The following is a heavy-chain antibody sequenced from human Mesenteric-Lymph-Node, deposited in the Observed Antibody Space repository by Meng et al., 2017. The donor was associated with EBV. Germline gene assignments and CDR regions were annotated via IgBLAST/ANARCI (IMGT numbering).Heavy chain of an antibody. D-gene: IGHD6-19*01. CDR2: IRPNSGAT. CDR3: ARDAVDPVAAD. V-gene: IGHV1-2*06. Sequence: QGQLVQAGAGVKKPGASVRASCNTSAISFSDYYPHCVRQAPGRGLQWMGRIRPNSGATHYTQTFQDRVTMTRDTSNSTVYMELTYLKSDDTALYYCARDAVDPVAADWGQGALVTVSS. J-gene: IGHJ4*02. CDR1: AISFSDYY.